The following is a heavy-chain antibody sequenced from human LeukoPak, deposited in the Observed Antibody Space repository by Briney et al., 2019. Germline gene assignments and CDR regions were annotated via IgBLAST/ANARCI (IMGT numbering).Heavy chain of an antibody. D-gene: IGHD1-26*01. J-gene: IGHJ4*02. CDR3: ARLGGSYYTY. V-gene: IGHV3-7*01. CDR1: GFAFSSYW. CDR2: IKQDGGEE. Sequence: GGSLRLSCVASGFAFSSYWMTWVRLAPGKGLEWVANIKQDGGEEYYVDSVKGRFTISRDNAKNSLFLQMNSLRVEDTAVYYCARLGGSYYTYWGQGTLVTVSS.